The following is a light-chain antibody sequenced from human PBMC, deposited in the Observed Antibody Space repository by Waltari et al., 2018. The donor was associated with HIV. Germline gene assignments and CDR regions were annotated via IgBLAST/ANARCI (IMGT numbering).Light chain of an antibody. CDR3: NSYAGSNNVV. V-gene: IGLV2-8*01. CDR2: EVS. J-gene: IGLJ2*01. CDR1: SSEVGGYNY. Sequence: QSALTQPPSASGSPGQSVTIPCTGTSSEVGGYNYVSWYQQHPGKAPKLMIYEVSKRPSGVPDRFSGSKSGNTASLTVSGLQAEDEADYYCNSYAGSNNVVFGGGTKVTVL.